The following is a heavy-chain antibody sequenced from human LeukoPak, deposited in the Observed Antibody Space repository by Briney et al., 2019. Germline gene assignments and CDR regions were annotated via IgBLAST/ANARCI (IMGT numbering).Heavy chain of an antibody. V-gene: IGHV3-7*01. CDR2: IYRDGGVR. J-gene: IGHJ4*02. CDR1: GFSFSSYW. CDR3: ARGPGSSAFDL. Sequence: GGSLRFSCAASGFSFSSYWWSWVRQTPANGLEFVGNIYRDGGVRNDMGSLKGRCTISRDNGKKPLYLEINSLRADDTAVYYCARGPGSSAFDLWGGGALVTVSS. D-gene: IGHD1-14*01.